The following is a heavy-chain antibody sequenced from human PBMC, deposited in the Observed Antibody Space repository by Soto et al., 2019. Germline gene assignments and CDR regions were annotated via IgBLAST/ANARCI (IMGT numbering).Heavy chain of an antibody. D-gene: IGHD2-15*01. CDR2: ISYDGSNK. CDR1: GFTFSSYG. CDR3: AKDHPHYSVVVAAKDY. Sequence: QVQLVESGGGVVQPGRSLRLSCAASGFTFSSYGMHWVRQAPGKGLEWVAVISYDGSNKYYADSVKGRFTISRDNSKNTLYLQMNSLRAEDTAVYYCAKDHPHYSVVVAAKDYWGQGTLVTVSS. V-gene: IGHV3-30*18. J-gene: IGHJ4*02.